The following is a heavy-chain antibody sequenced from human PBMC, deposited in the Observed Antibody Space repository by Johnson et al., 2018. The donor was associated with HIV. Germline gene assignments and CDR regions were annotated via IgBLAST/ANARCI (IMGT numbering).Heavy chain of an antibody. V-gene: IGHV3-30*03. CDR2: ISFDGSNR. CDR1: GFTFRTYG. Sequence: QVQLVESGGGVVQPGRSLRLSCAASGFTFRTYGMHWVRQAPGKGLEWVAVISFDGSNRNYADSVKGRFTISRDNSKNMLYLQMNSLREEDTAVFYCGRGGGCGGDCYAGYDAFDIWGQGTMVTVS. D-gene: IGHD2-21*01. J-gene: IGHJ3*02. CDR3: GRGGGCGGDCYAGYDAFDI.